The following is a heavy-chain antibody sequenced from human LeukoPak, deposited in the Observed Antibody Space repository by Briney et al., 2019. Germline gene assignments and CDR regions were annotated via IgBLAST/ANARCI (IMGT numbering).Heavy chain of an antibody. CDR3: ARELPFDY. CDR2: INSDGSEK. J-gene: IGHJ4*02. V-gene: IGHV3-7*01. Sequence: GGSLRLSCAAAGFPFTSHWLSWFRQSPGRGLEWVAHINSDGSEKNYVDSVKGRFTISRDNAKNTLYLQMNSLRAEDTAVYYCARELPFDYRGQGTLVTVSS. CDR1: GFPFTSHW. D-gene: IGHD2-15*01.